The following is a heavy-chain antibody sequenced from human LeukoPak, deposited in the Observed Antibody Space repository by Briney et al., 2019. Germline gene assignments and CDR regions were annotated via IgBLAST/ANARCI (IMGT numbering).Heavy chain of an antibody. CDR1: GYTFTSYA. CDR2: INAGNGNT. Sequence: GASVKVSCKASGYTFTSYAMHWVRQAPGQRLEWMGWINAGNGNTKYSQKFQGRVTITRDTSASTAYMELSSLRSDDTAVYYCARVGFNYYGSGSYHDYWGQGTLVTVSS. D-gene: IGHD3-10*01. V-gene: IGHV1-3*01. CDR3: ARVGFNYYGSGSYHDY. J-gene: IGHJ4*02.